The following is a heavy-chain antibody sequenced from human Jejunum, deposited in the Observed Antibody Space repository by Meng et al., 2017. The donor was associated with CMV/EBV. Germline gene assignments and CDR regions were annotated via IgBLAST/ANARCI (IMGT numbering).Heavy chain of an antibody. CDR2: INPKSGGA. J-gene: IGHJ4*02. Sequence: ASGSTFTDYCMHWVRQAPGQGLEWMGRINPKSGGANFAQKFQGRVTMTRDTSISTAYMELSSLRSDDTAVYYCARQSGALPAIAPDYWGQGTLVTVSS. CDR1: GSTFTDYC. D-gene: IGHD2-2*01. CDR3: ARQSGALPAIAPDY. V-gene: IGHV1-2*06.